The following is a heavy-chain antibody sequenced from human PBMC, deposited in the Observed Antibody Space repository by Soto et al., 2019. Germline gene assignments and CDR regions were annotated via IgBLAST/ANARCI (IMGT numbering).Heavy chain of an antibody. J-gene: IGHJ4*02. CDR2: FSSVSFSA. CDR3: ASYLGGLDY. D-gene: IGHD3-16*01. Sequence: GGSLRLSCAASGFTFSPYGMHWVRHFPGKGLEWVARFSSVSFSADYADSVKGRFFISRDIARITLSLQMNSLRADDTAVYYCASYLGGLDYWGQGTSVTVSS. V-gene: IGHV3-74*01. CDR1: GFTFSPYG.